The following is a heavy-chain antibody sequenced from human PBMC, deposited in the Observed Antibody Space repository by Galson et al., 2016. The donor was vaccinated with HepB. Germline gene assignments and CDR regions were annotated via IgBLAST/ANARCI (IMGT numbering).Heavy chain of an antibody. CDR2: TSGTGTDT. J-gene: IGHJ4*02. CDR3: AKALAAITGELAD. V-gene: IGHV3-23*01. Sequence: SLRLSCAASGFTFSGYAMAWVRQAPGKGLEWVSGTSGTGTDTYYADSVKGRCTISRDNSKNTLYLQLRSLRPEDTAVYYCAKALAAITGELADWGQGTLLVVSS. CDR1: GFTFSGYA. D-gene: IGHD1-14*01.